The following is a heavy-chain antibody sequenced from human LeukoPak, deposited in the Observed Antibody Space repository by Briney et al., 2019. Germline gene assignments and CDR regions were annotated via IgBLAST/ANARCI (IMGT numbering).Heavy chain of an antibody. V-gene: IGHV5-51*01. D-gene: IGHD2-2*01. CDR2: IYPGDSDT. J-gene: IGHJ3*02. CDR3: ASQKDIVVVPAAIYAFDI. CDR1: GYSFTSYW. Sequence: GESLKISCKGSGYSFTSYWIGWVRQMPGKGLEWMGIIYPGDSDTRYSPSFQGQVTISADKSISTAYLQWSSLEASDTAMYYCASQKDIVVVPAAIYAFDIWGQGTMVTVSS.